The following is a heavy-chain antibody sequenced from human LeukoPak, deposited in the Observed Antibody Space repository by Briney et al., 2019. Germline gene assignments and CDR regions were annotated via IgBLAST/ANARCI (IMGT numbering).Heavy chain of an antibody. D-gene: IGHD2-15*01. J-gene: IGHJ4*02. CDR2: ISTDGYTT. V-gene: IGHV3-74*01. CDR1: GLAFSAYK. Sequence: PGGSLRLSCAASGLAFSAYKTHWVRQAPRKGLVWVSRISTDGYTTDYADFVQGRFTASRDNTKNTWSLGMNSLRAEDTAVYYCVVGGSPGYWGQGTLVTVSS. CDR3: VVGGSPGY.